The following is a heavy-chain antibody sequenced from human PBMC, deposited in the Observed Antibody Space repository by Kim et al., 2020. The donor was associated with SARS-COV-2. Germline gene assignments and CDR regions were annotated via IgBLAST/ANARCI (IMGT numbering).Heavy chain of an antibody. CDR3: ARGVYGALGAAGY. Sequence: GGSLRLSCTASGFPFSRYAMHWVRQAPGKGLEWVAVIWSDGSKEYYRDSVKGRFTISRDNSKNTLYLQVHSLRVDDTAIYYCARGVYGALGAAGYWGRGT. J-gene: IGHJ4*02. CDR1: GFPFSRYA. V-gene: IGHV3-33*01. CDR2: IWSDGSKE. D-gene: IGHD4-17*01.